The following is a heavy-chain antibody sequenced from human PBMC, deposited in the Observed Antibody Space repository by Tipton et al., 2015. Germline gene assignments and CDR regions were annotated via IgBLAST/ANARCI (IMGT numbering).Heavy chain of an antibody. V-gene: IGHV1-69*06. J-gene: IGHJ4*02. Sequence: QSGAEVKKPGASVKVSCKASGGILESSILTWVRQAPGQGLEWMGGIIPIFGTANNAQKFQGRVTITADKSTSTVYMDLSSLRSEDTAVYFCAREGGYGSAHFDYWGQGTLVTVSS. CDR2: IIPIFGTA. CDR3: AREGGYGSAHFDY. D-gene: IGHD5-18*01. CDR1: GGILESSI.